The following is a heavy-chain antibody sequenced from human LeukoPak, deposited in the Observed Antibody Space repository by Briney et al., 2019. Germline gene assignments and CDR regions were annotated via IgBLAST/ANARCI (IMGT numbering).Heavy chain of an antibody. CDR1: GGSFSGYY. CDR2: INHSGST. J-gene: IGHJ4*02. CDR3: ARGEMATIIDY. D-gene: IGHD5-24*01. Sequence: SETLSLTCAVYGGSFSGYYWSWIRQPPGKGLEWIGEINHSGSTNYNPSLKSRVTISVDTSKNQFSLKLSSVTAADTAVYYCARGEMATIIDYWGQGTLVTVSS. V-gene: IGHV4-34*01.